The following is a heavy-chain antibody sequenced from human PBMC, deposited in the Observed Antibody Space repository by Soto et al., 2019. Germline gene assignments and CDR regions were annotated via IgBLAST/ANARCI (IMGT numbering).Heavy chain of an antibody. D-gene: IGHD4-17*01. V-gene: IGHV4-30-4*02. CDR3: ARVTYGGTYRFDP. CDR1: DGSLSSGDDY. CDR2: IYYSGNI. Sequence: PADTLSLTYTVSDGSLSSGDDYWSWKSLPPGKGLEWIGYIYYSGNIYYNPSLKSRVTISLDTSKTQFSLKLSSVTAADTAVYYCARVTYGGTYRFDPWGQGTLVTVSS. J-gene: IGHJ5*02.